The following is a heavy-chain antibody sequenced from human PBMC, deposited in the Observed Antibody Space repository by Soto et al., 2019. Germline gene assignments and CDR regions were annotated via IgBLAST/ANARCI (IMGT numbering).Heavy chain of an antibody. J-gene: IGHJ6*03. CDR1: GGSISSSSYY. CDR3: ARHCEYYYYYYMDV. V-gene: IGHV4-39*01. CDR2: IYYSGST. Sequence: SETLSLTCTVSGGSISSSSYYWGWIRQPPGKGLEWIGSIYYSGSTYYNPSLKSRVTISVDTSKNQFSLKLSSVTAADTAVYYCARHCEYYYYYYMDVWGKGTTVTVSS.